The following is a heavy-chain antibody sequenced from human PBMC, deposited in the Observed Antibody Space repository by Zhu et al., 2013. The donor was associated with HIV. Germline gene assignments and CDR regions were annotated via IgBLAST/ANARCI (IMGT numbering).Heavy chain of an antibody. V-gene: IGHV1-69*01. CDR3: ARDRPVRGFDP. Sequence: QVRLVQSGAEVKEPGSSVKVSCRASGGTFSSYPTSWVRQAPGQGLEWMGEIIPMFGTTNYAQKFQGRVTITADESTRTAYIELSSLKSEDTAVYFCARDRPVRGFDPWGQGTLVTVSS. CDR1: GGTFSSYP. D-gene: IGHD2-2*01. CDR2: IIPMFGTT. J-gene: IGHJ5*02.